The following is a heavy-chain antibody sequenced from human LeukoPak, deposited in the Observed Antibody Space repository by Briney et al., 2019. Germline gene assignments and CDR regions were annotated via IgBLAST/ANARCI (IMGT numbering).Heavy chain of an antibody. J-gene: IGHJ3*02. Sequence: PSETLSLICTVSGGSISSSSYYWGWIRQPPGKGLEWIGSIYYSGSTYYNPSLKSRVTISVDTSKNQFSLKLSSVTAADTAVYYCARRKAGSSGYYYERQWTGHAFDIWGQGTMVTVSS. V-gene: IGHV4-39*01. CDR2: IYYSGST. CDR1: GGSISSSSYY. CDR3: ARRKAGSSGYYYERQWTGHAFDI. D-gene: IGHD3-22*01.